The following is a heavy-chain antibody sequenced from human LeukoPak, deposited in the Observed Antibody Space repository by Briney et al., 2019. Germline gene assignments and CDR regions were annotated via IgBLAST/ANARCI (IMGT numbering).Heavy chain of an antibody. V-gene: IGHV3-30*18. J-gene: IGHJ5*02. CDR2: ISYDGNNK. CDR1: RFTFSSYG. CDR3: AKDRSLHYDILTGYLET. Sequence: GRSLRLSCAASRFTFSSYGMHWVRQAPGKGLEWVAVISYDGNNKYYADSVKGRFTISRDNSKNTLYLQMNSLRAEDTAVYYCAKDRSLHYDILTGYLETWGQGTLVTVSS. D-gene: IGHD3-9*01.